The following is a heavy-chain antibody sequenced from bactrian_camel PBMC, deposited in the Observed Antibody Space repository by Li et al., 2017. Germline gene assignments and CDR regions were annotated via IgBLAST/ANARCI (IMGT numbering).Heavy chain of an antibody. CDR2: IYSDGTST. D-gene: IGHD5*01. V-gene: IGHV3-2*01. CDR3: AADPSRELWVGYLPYKY. CDR1: GFTSSSYY. J-gene: IGHJ4*01. Sequence: HVQLVESGGGSVQAGGSLRLSCAASGFTSSSYYMSWVRQAPGKGLEWVSTIYSDGTSTFYADSLKGRFTISKDNAKNTLYLQMNSLKPEDTAVYYCAADPSRELWVGYLPYKYWGQGTQVTVS.